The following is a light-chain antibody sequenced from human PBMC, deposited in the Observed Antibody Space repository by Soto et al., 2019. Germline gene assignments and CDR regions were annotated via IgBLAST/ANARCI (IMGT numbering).Light chain of an antibody. J-gene: IGKJ4*01. CDR2: WAS. V-gene: IGKV4-1*01. CDR1: QSVLYSSNNKNY. Sequence: DIVMTQSPDSLAVSLGERATINCKSSQSVLYSSNNKNYLAWYQHKPGQPPKLLIYWASTRESGVPDRFSGSRSGTDFTLTISSLQAEDVAVYYCQQYYSTLLTFGGGTKVKIK. CDR3: QQYYSTLLT.